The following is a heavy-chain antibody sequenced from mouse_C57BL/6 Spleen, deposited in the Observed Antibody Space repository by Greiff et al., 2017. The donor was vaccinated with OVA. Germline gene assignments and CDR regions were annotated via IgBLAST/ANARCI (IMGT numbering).Heavy chain of an antibody. V-gene: IGHV1-18*01. J-gene: IGHJ4*01. CDR3: ARIYYGYDYYAMDY. CDR1: GYTFTDYN. Sequence: DVQLQESGPELVKPGASVKIPCKASGYTFTDYNMDWVKQSHGKSLEWIGDINPNNGGTIYNQKFKGKATLTVDKSSSTAYMELRSLTSEDTAVYYCARIYYGYDYYAMDYWGQGTSVTVSS. D-gene: IGHD2-2*01. CDR2: INPNNGGT.